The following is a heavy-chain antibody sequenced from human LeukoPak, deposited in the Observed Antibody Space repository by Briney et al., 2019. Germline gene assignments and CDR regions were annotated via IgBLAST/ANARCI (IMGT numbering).Heavy chain of an antibody. CDR3: ARGFPEKRYFDWLTVNDAFDI. CDR2: ISSSSSYI. D-gene: IGHD3-9*01. J-gene: IGHJ3*02. V-gene: IGHV3-21*01. CDR1: GFTFSSYS. Sequence: PGGSLRLSCAASGFTFSSYSMNWVRQAPGKGLEWVSSISSSSSYIYYADSVKGRFTISRDNAKNSLYLQMNSLRAEDTAVYYCARGFPEKRYFDWLTVNDAFDIWGQGTMVTVSS.